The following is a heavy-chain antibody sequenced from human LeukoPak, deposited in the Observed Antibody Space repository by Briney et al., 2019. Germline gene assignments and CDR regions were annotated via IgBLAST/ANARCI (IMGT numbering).Heavy chain of an antibody. CDR1: GYSFTDYW. CDR2: IYPDDSDI. J-gene: IGHJ3*02. Sequence: GESLKISCKGSGYSFTDYWIGWVRQMPGEGLQWMGIIYPDDSDIRYSPSFQGQVTISADKSIITAYLQWSSLKASDTAMYYCARHGRGSRSPNAFDIWGQGTMVTVSS. CDR3: ARHGRGSRSPNAFDI. V-gene: IGHV5-51*01. D-gene: IGHD3-10*01.